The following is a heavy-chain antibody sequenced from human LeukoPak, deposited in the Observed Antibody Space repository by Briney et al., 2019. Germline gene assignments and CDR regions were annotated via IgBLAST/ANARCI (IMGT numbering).Heavy chain of an antibody. CDR1: GFTFDDYA. CDR3: ARDNPNSSGWFMDY. CDR2: ISWNSGSI. Sequence: PGGSLRLSCAASGFTFDDYAMHWVRQAPGKGLEWVSGISWNSGSIGYADSVKGRFTISRDNAKNSLYLQMNGLRAEDTAVYYCARDNPNSSGWFMDYWGQGTLVTVSS. V-gene: IGHV3-9*01. J-gene: IGHJ4*02. D-gene: IGHD6-19*01.